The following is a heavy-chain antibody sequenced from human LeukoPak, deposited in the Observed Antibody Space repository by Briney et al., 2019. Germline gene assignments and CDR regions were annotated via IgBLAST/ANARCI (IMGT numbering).Heavy chain of an antibody. J-gene: IGHJ3*01. D-gene: IGHD3-16*01. CDR1: GFTFSSYA. Sequence: PGGSLRLSCAASGFTFSSYAMHWVRQAPGKGLEWVAVISYDGSNKYYADSVKGRFTISRDNSKNTLYLQMNSLRLEDTVVYYCAPERGTAFDVWGQGTMATVSS. CDR3: APERGTAFDV. CDR2: ISYDGSNK. V-gene: IGHV3-30-3*01.